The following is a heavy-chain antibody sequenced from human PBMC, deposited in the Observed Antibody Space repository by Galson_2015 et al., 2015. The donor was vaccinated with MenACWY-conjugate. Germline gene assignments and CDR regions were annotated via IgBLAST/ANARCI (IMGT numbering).Heavy chain of an antibody. D-gene: IGHD4-23*01. Sequence: HLQESGPGLVKPPQYLSLTCTVSGGSMTNSYCPWIRQTPEKGVEWFGYVYSTGAPNNNPPLKSRVTMSINTPKNQFPLELTSVTAGDTAVYYCARGRSAKWELPFIDLWGQG. CDR3: ARGRSAKWELPFIDL. V-gene: IGHV4-4*08. J-gene: IGHJ5*02. CDR2: VYSTGAP. CDR1: GGSMTNSY.